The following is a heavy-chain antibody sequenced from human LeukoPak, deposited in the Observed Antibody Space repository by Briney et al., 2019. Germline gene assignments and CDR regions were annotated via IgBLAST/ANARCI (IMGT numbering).Heavy chain of an antibody. Sequence: GGSLRLSCAASGFTLTSYWMSWVRQAPGKGLEWVANIKQDGSEKYYVDSVKGRFTISRDNAKNSLHLQMNSLRAEDTAVYYCARHTYSSDWFLDAFDIWGQGTMVTVSS. CDR1: GFTLTSYW. J-gene: IGHJ3*02. CDR3: ARHTYSSDWFLDAFDI. D-gene: IGHD6-19*01. CDR2: IKQDGSEK. V-gene: IGHV3-7*01.